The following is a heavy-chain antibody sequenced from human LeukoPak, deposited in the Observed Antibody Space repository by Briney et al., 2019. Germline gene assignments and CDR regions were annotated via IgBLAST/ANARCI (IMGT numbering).Heavy chain of an antibody. CDR3: ARDKVAAAHLDY. D-gene: IGHD2-2*01. V-gene: IGHV3-66*01. Sequence: PGGSLRLSCVASGFTVSSNYMSWGRQAPGKGLEWVSVIYSGGSKYHADSVKGRFTISRDNSKNALYLQMNSLRVEDTAVYYCARDKVAAAHLDYWGQETLVTVSS. J-gene: IGHJ4*02. CDR2: IYSGGSK. CDR1: GFTVSSNY.